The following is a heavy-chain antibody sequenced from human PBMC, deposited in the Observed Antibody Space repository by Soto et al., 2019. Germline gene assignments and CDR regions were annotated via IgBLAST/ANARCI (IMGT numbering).Heavy chain of an antibody. CDR2: ISYDGSNK. D-gene: IGHD4-17*01. V-gene: IGHV3-30*18. J-gene: IGHJ3*02. CDR3: AKDLGYGGNPGAFDI. Sequence: QVQLVESGGGVVQPGRSLRLSCAASGFTFSSYGMHWVRQAPGKGLEWVAVISYDGSNKYYADSVKGRFTISRDNSKNTLYLQMNSLRAEDTAMYYCAKDLGYGGNPGAFDIWGQGTMVTVSS. CDR1: GFTFSSYG.